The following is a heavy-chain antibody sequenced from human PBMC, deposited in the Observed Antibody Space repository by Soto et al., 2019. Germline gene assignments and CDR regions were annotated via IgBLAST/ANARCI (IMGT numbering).Heavy chain of an antibody. Sequence: QLVESGGGVVQPGGSLRLSCAASGFAFSRFALHWLRQAPGKGLEWVALISYDGTTKYYPDAVKGRFAISRDNSNNTRYLEMNSLRPEDTAFYDCGREPCGDCFDWYFDLWGHGTLVTVSS. CDR1: GFAFSRFA. D-gene: IGHD2-21*02. CDR3: GREPCGDCFDWYFDL. V-gene: IGHV3-30*09. J-gene: IGHJ2*01. CDR2: ISYDGTTK.